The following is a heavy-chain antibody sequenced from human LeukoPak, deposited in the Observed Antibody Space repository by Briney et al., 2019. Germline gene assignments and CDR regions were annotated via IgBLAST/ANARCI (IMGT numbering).Heavy chain of an antibody. CDR1: GYSFTSYW. CDR3: AGVVAATGGAFDI. CDR2: IYPGDSDT. J-gene: IGHJ3*02. Sequence: GESLKISCKGSGYSFTSYWIGWVRQMLGKGLEWMGIIYPGDSDTRYSPSFQGQVTISADKSISTAYLQWSSLKASDTAIYYCAGVVAATGGAFDIWGQGTMVTVSS. V-gene: IGHV5-51*01. D-gene: IGHD2-15*01.